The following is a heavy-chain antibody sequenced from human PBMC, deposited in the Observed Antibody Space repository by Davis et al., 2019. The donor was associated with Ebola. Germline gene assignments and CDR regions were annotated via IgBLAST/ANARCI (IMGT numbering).Heavy chain of an antibody. CDR3: ARRGGSYPYYNGLDV. J-gene: IGHJ6*04. Sequence: KVSCKGSGYSFTSYWIGWVRQMPGKGLEWMGIIYPGNSDIRYSPSFQGQVTMSADKSISTAYLQWSSLKASDTAMYYCARRGGSYPYYNGLDVWGKGTTVTVSS. CDR1: GYSFTSYW. D-gene: IGHD1-26*01. V-gene: IGHV5-51*01. CDR2: IYPGNSDI.